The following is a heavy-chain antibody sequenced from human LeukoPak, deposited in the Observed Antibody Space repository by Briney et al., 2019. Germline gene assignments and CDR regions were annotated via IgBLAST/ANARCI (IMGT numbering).Heavy chain of an antibody. CDR2: VHYSGRT. CDR1: GGSIRSSSYY. CDR3: ARRSTLAGRGRFDP. V-gene: IGHV4-39*01. D-gene: IGHD6-19*01. J-gene: IGHJ5*02. Sequence: SETLSLTCTVSGGSIRSSSYYWGWIRQPPGKGLEWIGSVHYSGRTYDNPSLKSRVTISVDTSKNQFSLKLISVTAADTAVYYCARRSTLAGRGRFDPWGQETLVTVS.